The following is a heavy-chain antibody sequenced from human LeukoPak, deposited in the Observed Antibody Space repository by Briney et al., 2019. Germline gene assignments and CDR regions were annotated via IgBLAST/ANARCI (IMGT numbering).Heavy chain of an antibody. J-gene: IGHJ1*01. CDR1: GFTFSTYA. CDR3: VGDGRDGYNIYFHH. D-gene: IGHD5-24*01. Sequence: GGSLRLSCSASGFTFSTYAMHWVRQAPGKGLEYVSVISGNGGSTSYADSVKGRFITSRDNSKNTVYLQMSSLRVEDTAIYYCVGDGRDGYNIYFHHWGQGTLVTVSS. CDR2: ISGNGGST. V-gene: IGHV3-64D*06.